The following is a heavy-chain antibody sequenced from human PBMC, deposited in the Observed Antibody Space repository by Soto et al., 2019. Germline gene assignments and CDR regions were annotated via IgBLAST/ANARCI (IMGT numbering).Heavy chain of an antibody. CDR1: GFTFSSYA. V-gene: IGHV3-30-3*01. J-gene: IGHJ6*02. D-gene: IGHD2-2*01. Sequence: GGSLRLSCAASGFTFSSYAMHWVRQAPGKGLEWVAVISYDGSNKYYADSVKGRFTIPRDNSKNTLYLQMNSLRAEDTAVYYCARDQGTYCSSTSCYYYYGMDVWGQGTTVTVSS. CDR3: ARDQGTYCSSTSCYYYYGMDV. CDR2: ISYDGSNK.